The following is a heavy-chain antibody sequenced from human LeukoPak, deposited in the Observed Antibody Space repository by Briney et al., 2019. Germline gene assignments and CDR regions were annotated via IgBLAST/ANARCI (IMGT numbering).Heavy chain of an antibody. Sequence: PGGSLRLSCAASGFTFSSYGMHWVRQAPGKGLEWVAVIWYDGSNKYYADSVKGRFTISRDNSKNTLYLQMNSLRAEDTAVYYCARGPYSGSYLDYWGQGTLVTVPS. J-gene: IGHJ4*02. CDR2: IWYDGSNK. D-gene: IGHD1-26*01. V-gene: IGHV3-33*01. CDR3: ARGPYSGSYLDY. CDR1: GFTFSSYG.